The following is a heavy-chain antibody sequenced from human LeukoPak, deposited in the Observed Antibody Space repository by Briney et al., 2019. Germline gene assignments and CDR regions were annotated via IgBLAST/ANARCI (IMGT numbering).Heavy chain of an antibody. V-gene: IGHV4-4*02. D-gene: IGHD1-7*01. Sequence: SETLSLTCAVSGGSIGSSHWWTWVRQPPGKGLEWIGEISHSGGTNYNLSLKSRVIMSVDKSKKQFSLKLTSVTAADTAVYYCARSWNSAAFDIWGQGTMVTVSS. CDR3: ARSWNSAAFDI. CDR2: ISHSGGT. J-gene: IGHJ3*02. CDR1: GGSIGSSHW.